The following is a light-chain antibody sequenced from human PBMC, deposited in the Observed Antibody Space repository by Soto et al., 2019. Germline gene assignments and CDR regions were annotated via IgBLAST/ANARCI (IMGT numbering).Light chain of an antibody. CDR2: GAS. J-gene: IGKJ4*01. V-gene: IGKV3-20*01. Sequence: EIVLTQYPRTLSLSPGERATLSCRASQSVSSSYLAWYHPKPGQAPRLLLYGASSRATGIPDRFSGSGSGTDFALTISRLEPEDFAVYYCQQYGSSPLTFGGGTKVEIK. CDR3: QQYGSSPLT. CDR1: QSVSSSY.